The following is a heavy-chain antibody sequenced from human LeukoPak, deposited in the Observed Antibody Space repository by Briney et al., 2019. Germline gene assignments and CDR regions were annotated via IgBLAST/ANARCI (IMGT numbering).Heavy chain of an antibody. V-gene: IGHV3-15*01. CDR2: IISKTDGGAT. J-gene: IGHJ4*02. Sequence: GGSLRLSCAASGFTFSSYAMSWVRQAPGKGLEWVGRIISKTDGGATDYAAPAKGRFTIVRDDSKTTLYLQMNSLKTEDTAVYYCATGPLDYWGQGTLVTVSS. CDR1: GFTFSSYA. CDR3: ATGPLDY.